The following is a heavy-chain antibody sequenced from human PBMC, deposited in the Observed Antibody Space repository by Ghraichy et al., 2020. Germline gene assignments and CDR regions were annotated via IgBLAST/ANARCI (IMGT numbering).Heavy chain of an antibody. CDR3: ARHTGYSGYAPSS. Sequence: SQTLSLTCTFSGGSVSSSIYYWGWIRQPPGKGLEWIGSIFYRGTTYYNPSLKSRVTLSMDTSKNQFSLKLSSVTAADTAVYYCARHTGYSGYAPSSGGQGTLVTVSS. V-gene: IGHV4-39*01. D-gene: IGHD5-12*01. J-gene: IGHJ4*02. CDR2: IFYRGTT. CDR1: GGSVSSSIYY.